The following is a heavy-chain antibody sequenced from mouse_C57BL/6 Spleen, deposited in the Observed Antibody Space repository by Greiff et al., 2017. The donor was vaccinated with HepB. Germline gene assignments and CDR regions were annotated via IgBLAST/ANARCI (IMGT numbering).Heavy chain of an antibody. CDR2: ISSGGDYI. D-gene: IGHD1-1*01. V-gene: IGHV5-9-1*02. Sequence: EVKLVESGEGLVKPGGSLKLSCAASGFIFSSYAMSWVRQTPEKRLEWVAYISSGGDYIYYADTVKGRFTISRDNARNTLYLQMSSLKSEDTAMYYCTRASSHYGSSYWYFDVWGTGTTVTVSS. CDR3: TRASSHYGSSYWYFDV. J-gene: IGHJ1*03. CDR1: GFIFSSYA.